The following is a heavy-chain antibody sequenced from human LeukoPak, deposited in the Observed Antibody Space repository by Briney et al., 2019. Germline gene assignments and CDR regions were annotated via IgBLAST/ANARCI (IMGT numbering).Heavy chain of an antibody. CDR1: GGSISSGGYY. V-gene: IGHV4-61*08. CDR3: ARESVSFTHPHFDY. CDR2: IYYSGST. Sequence: SETLSLTCTVSGGSISSGGYYWSWIRQPPGKGLEWIGYIYYSGSTNYNPSLKSRVTISVDTSKNQFSLKLSPVTAADTAVYYCARESVSFTHPHFDYWGQGTLVTVSS. J-gene: IGHJ4*02.